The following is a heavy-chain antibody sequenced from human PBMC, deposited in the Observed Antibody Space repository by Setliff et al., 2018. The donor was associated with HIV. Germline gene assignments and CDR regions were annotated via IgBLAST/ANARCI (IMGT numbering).Heavy chain of an antibody. J-gene: IGHJ4*02. V-gene: IGHV1-3*01. CDR2: LNAGYGNT. CDR1: GYTFSNHT. D-gene: IGHD3-9*01. CDR3: ARSGLVYDDVLTGPPTDY. Sequence: GASVKVSCKASGYTFSNHTIHWVRQAPGKRPEWMGWLNAGYGNTKYSQKPQGRVTITRDISASTAYMELSSLRSEDTAVYYCARSGLVYDDVLTGPPTDYWGQGTLVTVTS.